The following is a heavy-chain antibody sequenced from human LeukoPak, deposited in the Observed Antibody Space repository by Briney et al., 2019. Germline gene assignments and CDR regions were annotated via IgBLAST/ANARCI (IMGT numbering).Heavy chain of an antibody. Sequence: SETLSLTCTVSGYSISSGYYWGWIRQPPGKGLEWIGSIYHSGSTYYNPSLKSRVTISVDTSKNQFSLKLSSVTAADTAVYYCARRGGEGSGSPTFDYWGQGTLVTVSS. CDR2: IYHSGST. D-gene: IGHD3-10*01. J-gene: IGHJ4*02. CDR1: GYSISSGYY. V-gene: IGHV4-38-2*02. CDR3: ARRGGEGSGSPTFDY.